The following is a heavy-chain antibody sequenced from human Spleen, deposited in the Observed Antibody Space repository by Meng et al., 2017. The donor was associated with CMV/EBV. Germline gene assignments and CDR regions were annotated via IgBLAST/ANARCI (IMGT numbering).Heavy chain of an antibody. D-gene: IGHD2-21*02. V-gene: IGHV3-15*05. CDR2: IKSKTDGGTT. J-gene: IGHJ6*02. Sequence: GESLKISCAASGFTFSNAWMSWVRQAPGKGLEWVGRIKSKTDGGTTDYAAPVKGRFTISRDNAKNTLYLQMNSLRAEDTAVYYCARDATDYYYYGMDVWGQGTTVTVSS. CDR3: ARDATDYYYYGMDV. CDR1: GFTFSNAW.